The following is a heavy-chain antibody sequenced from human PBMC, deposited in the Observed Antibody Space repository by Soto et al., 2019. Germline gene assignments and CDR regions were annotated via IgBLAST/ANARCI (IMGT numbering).Heavy chain of an antibody. D-gene: IGHD3-10*01. Sequence: PGESLKISCKGSGYSFTSYWFGWVRQMPGKGLEWMGIIYPGDSDTRYSPSFQGKVTISADKSISTAYLQWSSLKASDTAMYYCVICFYSYANHRDLHSFPTRRSSDL. V-gene: IGHV5-51*01. CDR2: IYPGDSDT. J-gene: IGHJ2*01. CDR3: VICFYSYANHRDLHSFPTRRSSDL. CDR1: GYSFTSYW.